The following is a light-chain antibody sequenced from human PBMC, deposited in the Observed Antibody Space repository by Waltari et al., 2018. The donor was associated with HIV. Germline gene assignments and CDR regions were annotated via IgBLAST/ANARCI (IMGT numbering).Light chain of an antibody. CDR2: GAS. CDR1: QSISNS. J-gene: IGKJ2*01. CDR3: QQYNNWPPRT. Sequence: EIVMTQSPATLSVSPGERATLSCRASQSISNSLAWYQQKPGQAPRLLIYGASTRAPGIPARFSVSGSGSEFTLTISSLQSEDFAVYYCQQYNNWPPRTFGQGTKLEIK. V-gene: IGKV3-15*01.